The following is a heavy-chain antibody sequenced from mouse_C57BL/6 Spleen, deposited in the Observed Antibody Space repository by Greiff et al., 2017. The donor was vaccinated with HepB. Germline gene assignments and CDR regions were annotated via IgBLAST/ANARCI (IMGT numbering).Heavy chain of an antibody. V-gene: IGHV1-81*01. D-gene: IGHD1-1*01. CDR3: ASDYGRSWENYVDY. CDR1: GYTFTSYG. CDR2: IYPRSGNT. Sequence: QVQLQQSGAELARPGASVKLSCKASGYTFTSYGISWVKQRTGQGLEWIGEIYPRSGNTYYNEKFKGKATLTADKSSSTAYMELRSLTSEDSAVYFCASDYGRSWENYVDYWGQGTTLTVSS. J-gene: IGHJ2*01.